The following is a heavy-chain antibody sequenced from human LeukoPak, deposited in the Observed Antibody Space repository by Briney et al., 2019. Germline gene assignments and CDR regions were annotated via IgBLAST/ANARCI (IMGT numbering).Heavy chain of an antibody. CDR1: GFTFNNYG. J-gene: IGHJ3*02. CDR2: ISNDGDNK. D-gene: IGHD6-13*01. V-gene: IGHV3-30-3*01. CDR3: ARDRSWDDAFDI. Sequence: GRSLRLTCAASGFTFNNYGLHWVRQAPGKGLEWVAVISNDGDNKYYADSVKGRFTISRDNSKNTLYLQMNSLRAEDTAVYYCARDRSWDDAFDIWGQGTMVTVSS.